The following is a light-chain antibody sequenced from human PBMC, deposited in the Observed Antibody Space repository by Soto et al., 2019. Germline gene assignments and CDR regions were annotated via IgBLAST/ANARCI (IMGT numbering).Light chain of an antibody. CDR3: SSYAGSDNYV. J-gene: IGLJ1*01. Sequence: QSALTQPPSASGSPGQSVTISCSGTSSDTGDYNYVSWYQQHPGKAPKLMIYEVSKRPSGVPDRFSGSKSGNTASLTVSGFQAEDEADYYCSSYAGSDNYVFGTGTKVTVL. CDR2: EVS. CDR1: SSDTGDYNY. V-gene: IGLV2-8*01.